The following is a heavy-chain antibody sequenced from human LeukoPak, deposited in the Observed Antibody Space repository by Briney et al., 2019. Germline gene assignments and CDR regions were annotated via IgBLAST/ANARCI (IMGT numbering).Heavy chain of an antibody. CDR2: IYYTGST. D-gene: IGHD3-22*01. V-gene: IGHV4-61*01. Sequence: SETLSLTCTVSGGSVSGGSYCWSWIRQPPGKELEWVGYIYYTGSTNYNPSLKSRVTISVDTSKNQFSLKLSSVTAADTAVYYCARARTEYYYDSSGCAFDIWGQGTMVTVSS. J-gene: IGHJ3*02. CDR1: GGSVSGGSYC. CDR3: ARARTEYYYDSSGCAFDI.